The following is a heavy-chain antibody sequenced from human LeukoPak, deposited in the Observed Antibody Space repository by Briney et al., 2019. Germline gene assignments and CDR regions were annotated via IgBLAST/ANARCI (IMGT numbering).Heavy chain of an antibody. V-gene: IGHV4-4*07. J-gene: IGHJ6*03. D-gene: IGHD2-15*01. CDR2: LYTSGST. CDR3: ARGGVACSGGSCYYYYMDV. Sequence: PSETLSLTCTVSGGSISSYYWSWIRQPAGKGLEWIGRLYTSGSTNYNPSLKSRVTISVDKSKNQFSLKLSSVTAADTAVYYCARGGVACSGGSCYYYYMDVWGKGTTVTVSS. CDR1: GGSISSYY.